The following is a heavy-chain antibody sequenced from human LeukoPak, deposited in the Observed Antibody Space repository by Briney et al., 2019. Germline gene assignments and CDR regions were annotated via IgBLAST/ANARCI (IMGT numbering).Heavy chain of an antibody. Sequence: GGSLRLSCAASGFTDSGNYKSWVRQAPGKGLEWVSVIYSGANTYYADSVKGRFTISTDASKNTLYVQMNSLRAEDTAVYYCARGVGYLDYWGQGTLVTVSS. J-gene: IGHJ4*02. CDR1: GFTDSGNY. D-gene: IGHD3-3*01. CDR2: IYSGANT. CDR3: ARGVGYLDY. V-gene: IGHV3-53*01.